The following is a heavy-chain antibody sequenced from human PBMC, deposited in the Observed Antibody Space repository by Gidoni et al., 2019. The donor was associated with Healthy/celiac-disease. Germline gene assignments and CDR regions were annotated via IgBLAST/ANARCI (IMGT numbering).Heavy chain of an antibody. CDR1: GGSIRSGSYY. D-gene: IGHD3-9*01. V-gene: IGHV4-61*02. J-gene: IGHJ6*02. Sequence: QVQLQESGPGLVKPSQTLSLTCTVSGGSIRSGSYYWSWIRQPAGKGLEWIGRIYTSGSTNYNPSLKSRVTISVDTSKNQFSLKLSSVTAADTAVYYCAREKYFDSYSLYYYYGMDVWGQGTTVTVSS. CDR3: AREKYFDSYSLYYYYGMDV. CDR2: IYTSGST.